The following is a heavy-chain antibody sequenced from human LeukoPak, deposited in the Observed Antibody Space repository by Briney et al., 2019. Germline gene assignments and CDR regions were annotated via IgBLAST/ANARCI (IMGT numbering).Heavy chain of an antibody. CDR1: GGSFSGYY. J-gene: IGHJ4*02. CDR2: INHSGST. V-gene: IGHV4-34*01. CDR3: ARGQPPAYYYDSSGYAWLDY. Sequence: SETLSLTCAVYGGSFSGYYWSWIRQPPGEGLEWIGEINHSGSTNYNPSLKSRVTISVDTSKNQFSLKLSSVTAADTAVYYCARGQPPAYYYDSSGYAWLDYWGQGTLVTVSS. D-gene: IGHD3-22*01.